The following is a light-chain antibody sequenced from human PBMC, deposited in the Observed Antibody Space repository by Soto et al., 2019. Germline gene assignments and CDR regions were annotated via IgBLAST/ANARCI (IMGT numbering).Light chain of an antibody. J-gene: IGKJ1*01. CDR2: GTS. CDR3: QQYGSSSCT. V-gene: IGKV3-20*01. CDR1: QSVSSSY. Sequence: EIVLTQSPGTLSLSPGERATLSCRASQSVSSSYLAWYQQKPGQAPRLLIYGTSSRATAIPDRFSGSGSGTDFTLTIIRLEPEDFAVYYCQQYGSSSCTFGQGTKVEIK.